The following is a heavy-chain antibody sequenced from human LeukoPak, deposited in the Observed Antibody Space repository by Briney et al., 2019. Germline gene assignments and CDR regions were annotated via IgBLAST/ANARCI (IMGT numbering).Heavy chain of an antibody. D-gene: IGHD1-26*01. Sequence: PGGSLDLSCAASGFTFSSYAMSWVRQAPGKGLEWVSAIRDSGSSTHYADSVKGRFTTSRDNSKNTLFLQMNSLRAEDTAIYYCAKYGPQDSGSSHFDYWGQGALVTVSS. J-gene: IGHJ4*02. V-gene: IGHV3-23*01. CDR3: AKYGPQDSGSSHFDY. CDR1: GFTFSSYA. CDR2: IRDSGSST.